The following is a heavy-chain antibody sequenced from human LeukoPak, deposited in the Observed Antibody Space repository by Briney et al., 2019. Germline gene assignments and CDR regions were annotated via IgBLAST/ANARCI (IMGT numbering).Heavy chain of an antibody. V-gene: IGHV3-23*01. CDR3: ATWASSILGTDC. J-gene: IGHJ4*02. D-gene: IGHD3-3*01. Sequence: GGSLRLSCAASGFSFRSFTMHWVRQAPGKGLEWVSGISDSDADTHYADSVKGRFTISRDNSKNTVYLQMDSLRSEDTAVYYCATWASSILGTDCWGQGTLVTVSS. CDR2: ISDSDADT. CDR1: GFSFRSFT.